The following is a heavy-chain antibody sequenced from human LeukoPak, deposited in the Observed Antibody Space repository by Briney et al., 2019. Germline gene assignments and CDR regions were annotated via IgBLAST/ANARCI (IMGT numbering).Heavy chain of an antibody. V-gene: IGHV4-59*01. CDR2: IYYSGST. Sequence: SETLSPTCTVSGGSISSYYWSWIRQPPGKGLEWIGYIYYSGSTNYNPSLKSRVTISVDTSKNQFSLKLSSVTAADTAVYYCARDGISSSWHVGGGYFQHWGQGTLVTVSS. D-gene: IGHD6-13*01. CDR1: GGSISSYY. CDR3: ARDGISSSWHVGGGYFQH. J-gene: IGHJ1*01.